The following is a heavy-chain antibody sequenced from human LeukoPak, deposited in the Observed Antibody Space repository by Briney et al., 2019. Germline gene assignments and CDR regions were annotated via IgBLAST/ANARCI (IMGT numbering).Heavy chain of an antibody. J-gene: IGHJ6*03. CDR1: GFTFSNAW. Sequence: GGSPRLSCAASGFTFSNAWMNWVRQAPGKGLEWVGRIKSTTDGGTTDYAAPVKGRFTISREDSESTLFLQMNSLKIEDTAVYYCTTSSYSSGLHYYYYYMDVWGKGTTVTVSS. D-gene: IGHD6-19*01. V-gene: IGHV3-15*01. CDR3: TTSSYSSGLHYYYYYMDV. CDR2: IKSTTDGGTT.